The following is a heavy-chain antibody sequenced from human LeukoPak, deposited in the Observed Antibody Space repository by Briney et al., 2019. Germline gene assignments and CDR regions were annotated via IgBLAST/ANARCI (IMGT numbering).Heavy chain of an antibody. J-gene: IGHJ6*03. Sequence: PGGSLRLSCAASGFTFSSYGMSWVRQAPGRGLEWVSGILDSGYSTYYANSVKGRFTISRDNSNNTLYLQMNSLRAEDTAVYYCAKLGGHPLHNYYVGVWGKGTTVAVSS. CDR2: ILDSGYST. CDR3: AKLGGHPLHNYYVGV. V-gene: IGHV3-23*01. D-gene: IGHD3-16*01. CDR1: GFTFSSYG.